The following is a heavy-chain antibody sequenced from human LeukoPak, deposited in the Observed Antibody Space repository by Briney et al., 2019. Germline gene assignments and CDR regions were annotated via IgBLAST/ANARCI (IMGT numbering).Heavy chain of an antibody. V-gene: IGHV4-61*02. J-gene: IGHJ4*02. CDR2: IYTSGST. CDR1: GGSLSSGSYS. Sequence: SQTPSLTCTVSGGSLSSGSYSWSWIRQPAGTGLEWIGRIYTSGSTNYNPSLKSRVTISVDTSKNQFSLKLSSVTAADTAVYYGARGSLAARLNLWVDYWGQGTLVTVSS. CDR3: ARGSLAARLNLWVDY. D-gene: IGHD6-6*01.